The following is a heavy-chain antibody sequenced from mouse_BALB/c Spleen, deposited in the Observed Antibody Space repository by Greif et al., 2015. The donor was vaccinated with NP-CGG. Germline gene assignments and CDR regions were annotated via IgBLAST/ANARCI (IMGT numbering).Heavy chain of an antibody. J-gene: IGHJ3*01. CDR2: ISSGSSTI. CDR1: GFTFSSFG. Sequence: EVHLVESGGGLVQPGGSRKLSCAASGFTFSSFGMHWVRQAPEKGLEWVAYISSGSSTIYYADTVKGRFTISRDNPKNTLFLQMTSLRSEDTAMYYCARYSSYSWFAYWGQGTLVTVSA. V-gene: IGHV5-17*02. D-gene: IGHD1-1*01. CDR3: ARYSSYSWFAY.